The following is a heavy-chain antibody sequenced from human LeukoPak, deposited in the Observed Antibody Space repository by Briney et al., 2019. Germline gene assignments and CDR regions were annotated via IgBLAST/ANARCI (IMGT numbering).Heavy chain of an antibody. J-gene: IGHJ5*02. Sequence: GGSLRLSCAASGFTFSSYGMHWVRQAPGKGLEWVAFIRYVGSNKYYANSVKGRFTLSRDNSKDTLYLQMNNLRVDDTAVYYCAKERGTGYSSSWCSWFDPWGQGTLVTASS. CDR1: GFTFSSYG. CDR2: IRYVGSNK. V-gene: IGHV3-30*02. D-gene: IGHD6-13*01. CDR3: AKERGTGYSSSWCSWFDP.